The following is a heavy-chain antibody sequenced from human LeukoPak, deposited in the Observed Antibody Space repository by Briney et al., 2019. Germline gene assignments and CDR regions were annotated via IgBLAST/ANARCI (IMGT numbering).Heavy chain of an antibody. D-gene: IGHD4-17*01. V-gene: IGHV3-33*03. J-gene: IGHJ6*02. CDR3: AGDYGEYYYGMDV. CDR2: IWYDGSNK. CDR1: GFTFSSYG. Sequence: GGSLRLSCAASGFTFSSYGMHWVRQAPGKGLEWVAVIWYDGSNKCYADSVKGRFTISRDNSRNTLYLQMNSLRAEDTAVYYCAGDYGEYYYGMDVWGQGTTVTVSS.